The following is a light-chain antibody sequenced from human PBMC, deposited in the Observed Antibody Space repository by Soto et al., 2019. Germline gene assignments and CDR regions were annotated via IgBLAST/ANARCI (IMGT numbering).Light chain of an antibody. CDR2: EVS. Sequence: QSALTQPASVSGSPGQSITISCTGTSSDVGGYNYVSWYQLHPGKAPKLIIYEVSHRPSGASNHFSGYKSGNTASLTISGLQAEDEADYYCSSYTSNSTNCVFGTGTKVTVL. V-gene: IGLV2-14*01. CDR3: SSYTSNSTNCV. J-gene: IGLJ1*01. CDR1: SSDVGGYNY.